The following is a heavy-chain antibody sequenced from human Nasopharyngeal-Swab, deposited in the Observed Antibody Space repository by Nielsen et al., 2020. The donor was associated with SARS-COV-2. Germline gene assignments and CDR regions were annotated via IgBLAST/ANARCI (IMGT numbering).Heavy chain of an antibody. V-gene: IGHV4-38-2*01. D-gene: IGHD3-10*01. Sequence: SDTLSLTCAISGDSVTSYYWGWIRQPPGKGLEWIGSMYHSGHTYHNLSLKSRVTISVDTSKNQVSLNLTSVTAADTAVYYCARHLSDVDSPMVPWFDPWGQGTLVTVSS. J-gene: IGHJ5*02. CDR2: MYHSGHT. CDR1: GDSVTSYY. CDR3: ARHLSDVDSPMVPWFDP.